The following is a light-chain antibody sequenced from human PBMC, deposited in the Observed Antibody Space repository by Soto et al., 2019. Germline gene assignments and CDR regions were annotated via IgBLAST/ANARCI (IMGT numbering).Light chain of an antibody. V-gene: IGKV1-9*01. CDR3: QQLNSYPLT. CDR1: QGISSY. Sequence: DIQLTQSPSFLSASVGDRVTITCRASQGISSYLAWYQQEPGKAPKLLIYAASTLQSGVPSRFSGSGSATAFTLTISSLQPEDFATYYCQQLNSYPLTFGGGTRVEIK. CDR2: AAS. J-gene: IGKJ4*01.